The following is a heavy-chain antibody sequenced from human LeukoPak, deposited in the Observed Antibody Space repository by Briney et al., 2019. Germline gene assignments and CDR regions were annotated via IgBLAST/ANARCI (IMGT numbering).Heavy chain of an antibody. V-gene: IGHV3-30*18. CDR1: GFTFSSYG. J-gene: IGHJ3*02. Sequence: GGSLRLSCAASGFTFSSYGMHWVRQAPGKGLEWVAVISYDGSNKYYADSVKSRFTISRDNFKNTLYLQMNSLRAEDTAVYYCAKDTMSAFDIWGQGTMVTVSS. D-gene: IGHD2-2*01. CDR3: AKDTMSAFDI. CDR2: ISYDGSNK.